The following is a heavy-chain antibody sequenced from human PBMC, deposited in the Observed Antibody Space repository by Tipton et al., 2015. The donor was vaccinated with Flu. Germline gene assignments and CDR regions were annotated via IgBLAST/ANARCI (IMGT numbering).Heavy chain of an antibody. Sequence: TLSLTCTVSGGSIRSVTYYWGWIRQPPGKGLEWIGRIYTSGSTNYNPSLKSRVTMSVDTSKNQFSLKLTSVSAADTAVYYCAKSGSYLEYLQHWGQGTLVTVSS. V-gene: IGHV4-61*02. J-gene: IGHJ1*01. CDR2: IYTSGST. CDR3: AKSGSYLEYLQH. CDR1: GGSIRSVTYY. D-gene: IGHD1-26*01.